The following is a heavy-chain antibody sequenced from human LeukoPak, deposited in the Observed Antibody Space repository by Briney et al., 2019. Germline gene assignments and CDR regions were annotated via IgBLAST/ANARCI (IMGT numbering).Heavy chain of an antibody. CDR2: IYGGGST. CDR1: GFTVSSNY. V-gene: IGHV3-53*01. CDR3: AREIRDWYFDL. J-gene: IGHJ2*01. D-gene: IGHD3-10*01. Sequence: PGGSLRLSCAASGFTVSSNYMSWVRQAPGKGLEWVSVIYGGGSTYYADSVKGRFTISRDNSKNTLYLQMNSLRAEDTAVYYCAREIRDWYFDLWGRGTLVSVSS.